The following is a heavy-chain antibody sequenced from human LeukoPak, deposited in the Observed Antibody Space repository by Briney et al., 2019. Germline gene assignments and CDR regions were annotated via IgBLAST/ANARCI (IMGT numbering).Heavy chain of an antibody. V-gene: IGHV3-23*01. J-gene: IGHJ4*02. CDR3: AKDLSKESSIRVLDY. Sequence: GGSLRLSCAASGFTFSSYAMSWVRQAPGKGLEWVSAISGSGGSTYYADSVKGRFTISRDNSKNTLYLQMNSLRAEDTAVYYCAKDLSKESSIRVLDYWGQGTLVTVSS. D-gene: IGHD3-10*01. CDR2: ISGSGGST. CDR1: GFTFSSYA.